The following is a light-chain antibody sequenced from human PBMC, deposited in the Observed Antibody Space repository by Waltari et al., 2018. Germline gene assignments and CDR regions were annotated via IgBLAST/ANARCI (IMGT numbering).Light chain of an antibody. V-gene: IGKV3-20*01. CDR1: QSVNGR. CDR2: GTS. J-gene: IGKJ1*01. CDR3: QQHGSLPAT. Sequence: EIVLTQSPGTLSLSPGERVTLSCRASQSVNGRLVWYQQKPGQDPRLLIYGTSSRATGIPDRFSGSGSGTDFSLTISRLEPEDFAVYYCQQHGSLPATFGQGTKVEVK.